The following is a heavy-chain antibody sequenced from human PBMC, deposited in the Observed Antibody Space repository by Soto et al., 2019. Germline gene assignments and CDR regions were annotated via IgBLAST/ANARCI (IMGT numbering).Heavy chain of an antibody. CDR1: GYSFTSYW. CDR3: ARLAGYCSSTSCYVSIAARNYFDY. J-gene: IGHJ4*02. CDR2: IYPGDSDT. V-gene: IGHV5-51*01. Sequence: GESLKISCKGSGYSFTSYWIGWVRQMPGKGLEWMGIIYPGDSDTRYSPSFQGQVTISADKSISTAYLQWSSLKASDTAMYYCARLAGYCSSTSCYVSIAARNYFDYWGQGTLVTVSS. D-gene: IGHD2-2*01.